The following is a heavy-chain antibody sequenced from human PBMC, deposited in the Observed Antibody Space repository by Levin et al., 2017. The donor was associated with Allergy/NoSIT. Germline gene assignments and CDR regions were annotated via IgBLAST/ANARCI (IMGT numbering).Heavy chain of an antibody. CDR1: GGSFSGYY. Sequence: SQTLSLTCAVYGGSFSGYYWSWIRQPPGKGLEWIGEINHSGSTNYNPSLKSRVTISVDTSKNQFSLKLSSVTAADTAVYYCARVILRYFDTYLLRVSYYDYGMDVWGQGTTVTVSS. V-gene: IGHV4-34*01. CDR2: INHSGST. J-gene: IGHJ6*02. CDR3: ARVILRYFDTYLLRVSYYDYGMDV. D-gene: IGHD3-9*01.